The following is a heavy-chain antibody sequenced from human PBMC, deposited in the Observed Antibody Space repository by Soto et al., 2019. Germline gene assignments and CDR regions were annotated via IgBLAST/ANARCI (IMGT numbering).Heavy chain of an antibody. V-gene: IGHV4-30-2*01. J-gene: IGHJ4*02. D-gene: IGHD6-19*01. CDR2: IYHTGST. CDR3: ARDSYSSGWYGGGLDY. Sequence: QLQLQESGSGLVKPSQTLSLTCAVSGGSISSGGYSWSWIRQPPGKGLEWIGYIYHTGSTYYNPSLTSQVTISVDRSKNQFSLKLSSVPAADTAVYYWARDSYSSGWYGGGLDYWGQGTLVTVSS. CDR1: GGSISSGGYS.